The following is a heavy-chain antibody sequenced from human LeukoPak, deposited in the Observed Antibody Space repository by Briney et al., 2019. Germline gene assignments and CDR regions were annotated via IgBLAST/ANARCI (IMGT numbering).Heavy chain of an antibody. CDR3: AIVRGIQLWSRPSSYYFDY. D-gene: IGHD5-18*01. CDR1: GFTFSSYA. Sequence: PGGSLRLSCAASGFTFSSYAMSWVRQAPGKGLEWVSAISGSGGSTYYADSVKGRFTISRGNSKNTLYLQMNSLRAEDTAVYYCAIVRGIQLWSRPSSYYFDYWGQGTLVTVSS. CDR2: ISGSGGST. V-gene: IGHV3-23*01. J-gene: IGHJ4*02.